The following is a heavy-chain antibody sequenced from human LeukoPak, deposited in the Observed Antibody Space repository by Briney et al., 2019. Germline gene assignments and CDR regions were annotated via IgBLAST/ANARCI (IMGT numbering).Heavy chain of an antibody. V-gene: IGHV4-34*01. J-gene: IGHJ4*02. CDR3: ARGHRYSSGWYVVDY. CDR2: INHSGST. D-gene: IGHD6-19*01. Sequence: PWETLSLTCAVYGVSFSGYYWRWIRQPPGKGPELIGEINHSGSTNYNQSFKSRVTISVATSNNQCSLKLSSVTAADTAVYYCARGHRYSSGWYVVDYWGQGTLVIASS. CDR1: GVSFSGYY.